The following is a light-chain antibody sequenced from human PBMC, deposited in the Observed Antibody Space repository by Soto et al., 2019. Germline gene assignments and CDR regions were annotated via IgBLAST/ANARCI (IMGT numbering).Light chain of an antibody. J-gene: IGLJ3*02. CDR3: QSYDSSLSDWV. V-gene: IGLV1-40*01. CDR2: VNI. CDR1: TSNIGAGYD. Sequence: QSVLTQPPSVSGAPGQRVTISCTGSTSNIGAGYDVHWYQQLPGTAPKLLIYVNINRPSGVPDRFSGSKSGTSASLAITGLQAEDEADYYCQSYDSSLSDWVFGWGTKVTVL.